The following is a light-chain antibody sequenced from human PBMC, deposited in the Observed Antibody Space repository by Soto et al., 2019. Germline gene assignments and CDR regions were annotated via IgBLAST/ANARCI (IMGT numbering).Light chain of an antibody. V-gene: IGKV3-15*01. CDR1: QSVSSD. J-gene: IGKJ1*01. Sequence: EIVVTQSPATVSVSPGERATLSCRASQSVSSDLAWYQQKPGQAPRLVIYGASTRATGIPARISGSGSGTEFTLTISSLQSEDFAVYYCQQYNNWPQTFGQGTKVDI. CDR3: QQYNNWPQT. CDR2: GAS.